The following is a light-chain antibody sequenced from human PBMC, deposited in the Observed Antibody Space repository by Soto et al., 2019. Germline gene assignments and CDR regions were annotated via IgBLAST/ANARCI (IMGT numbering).Light chain of an antibody. CDR2: SNN. V-gene: IGLV1-44*01. CDR1: SSNIGRDT. J-gene: IGLJ3*02. Sequence: QLVLTQPPSASGTPGQRVTISCSGTSSNIGRDTVNWYQQLPGTAPKLLIYSNNQRPSGVPDRFSGSKSGTSASLAISGLQSEDEADYYCATWDGSLNGWVFGGGTKLTVL. CDR3: ATWDGSLNGWV.